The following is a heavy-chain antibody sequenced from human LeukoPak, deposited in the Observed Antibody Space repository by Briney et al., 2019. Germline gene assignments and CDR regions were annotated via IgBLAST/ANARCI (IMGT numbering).Heavy chain of an antibody. D-gene: IGHD5-18*01. CDR2: LTTSGDST. V-gene: IGHV3-23*01. CDR1: GFTFSSYA. J-gene: IGHJ4*02. Sequence: GGSLRLSCAASGFTFSSYAMSWVRQAPGKGLEWVSALTTSGDSTYYADSVKGRFTISRDNSKNTLYLQMNSLRAEDTAVYYCAKGEYTYGFLFEYWGQGTLVTVSS. CDR3: AKGEYTYGFLFEY.